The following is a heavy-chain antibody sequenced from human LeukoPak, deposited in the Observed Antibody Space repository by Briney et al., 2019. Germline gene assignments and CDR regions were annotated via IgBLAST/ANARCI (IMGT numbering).Heavy chain of an antibody. CDR2: INHSGST. D-gene: IGHD2-15*01. CDR1: GGSFSGYY. Sequence: SETLSLTCAVYGGSFSGYYWSWIRQPPGKGLEWIGEINHSGSTNYNPSLKSRVTTSVDTSKNQFSPKLSSVTAADTAVYYCARAPSVLRYCSGGSCFSRGPYYFDYWGQGTLVTVSS. V-gene: IGHV4-34*01. J-gene: IGHJ4*02. CDR3: ARAPSVLRYCSGGSCFSRGPYYFDY.